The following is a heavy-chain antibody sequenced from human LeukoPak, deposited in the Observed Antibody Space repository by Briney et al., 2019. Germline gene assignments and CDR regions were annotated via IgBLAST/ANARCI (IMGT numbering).Heavy chain of an antibody. CDR2: ISAYNGNT. CDR3: AGPSSSWSEYFQH. D-gene: IGHD6-13*01. Sequence: ASVKVSGKASGYTFTSYGISWVRQAPGQGLEWMGWISAYNGNTNYAQKLQGRVTMTTDTSTSTAYMELRSLRSDDTAVYYCAGPSSSWSEYFQHWGQGTLVTVSS. V-gene: IGHV1-18*01. CDR1: GYTFTSYG. J-gene: IGHJ1*01.